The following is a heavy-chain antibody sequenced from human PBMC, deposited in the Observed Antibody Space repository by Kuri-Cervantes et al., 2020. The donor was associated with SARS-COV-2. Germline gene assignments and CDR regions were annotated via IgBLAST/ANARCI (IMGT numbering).Heavy chain of an antibody. CDR3: AKGGPMVRGEIRHNWFDP. V-gene: IGHV3-33*06. CDR2: IWYDGSNK. J-gene: IGHJ5*02. Sequence: GESLKISFAASGFTFSSYGMHWVRQAPAKGLEWVAVIWYDGSNKYYADSVRGRFTISRDNSRNTLYLQMNSLRTEDTAVYYCAKGGPMVRGEIRHNWFDPWGQGTLVTVSS. CDR1: GFTFSSYG. D-gene: IGHD3-10*01.